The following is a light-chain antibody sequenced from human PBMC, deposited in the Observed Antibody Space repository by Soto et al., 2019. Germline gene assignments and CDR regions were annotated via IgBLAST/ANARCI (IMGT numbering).Light chain of an antibody. CDR3: SSYTSSSTQVV. V-gene: IGLV2-14*01. CDR1: SSDVGGYNY. J-gene: IGLJ2*01. CDR2: EVS. Sequence: QSALTQPASVSGSPGQSITISCTGTSSDVGGYNYVSWYQQHPGKAPKLMIYEVSNRPSGVSNRFSGSKSGNTASLTISGLQAEDEADYYCSSYTSSSTQVVFGRGTKLTVL.